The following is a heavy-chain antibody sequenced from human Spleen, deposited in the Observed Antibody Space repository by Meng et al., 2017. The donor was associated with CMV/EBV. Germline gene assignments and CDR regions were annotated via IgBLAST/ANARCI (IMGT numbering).Heavy chain of an antibody. V-gene: IGHV3-7*02. J-gene: IGHJ6*02. CDR1: GFTFSSYA. CDR2: IKQDGSQK. CDR3: ARARRQLLSYGMDV. D-gene: IGHD2-2*01. Sequence: GGSLRLSCAASGFTFSSYAMHWVRQAPGKGLEWVANIKQDGSQKYYVDSVKGRFTISRDNAKKSLYLQMNSLRVEDSAVYYCARARRQLLSYGMDVWGQGTTVTVSS.